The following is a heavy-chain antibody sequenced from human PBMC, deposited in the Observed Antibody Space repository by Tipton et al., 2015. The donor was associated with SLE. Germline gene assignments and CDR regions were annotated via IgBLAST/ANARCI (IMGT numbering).Heavy chain of an antibody. CDR3: ARLRDSGSYHDAFDI. D-gene: IGHD1-26*01. Sequence: LRLSCTVSGGSISSYYWSWIRQPPGKGLEWIGYIYYSGSTNYNPSLKSRVTISVDTSKNHFSLKMSSVTAADTAVYYCARLRDSGSYHDAFDIWGQGTMVTVSS. CDR1: GGSISSYY. J-gene: IGHJ3*02. CDR2: IYYSGST. V-gene: IGHV4-59*08.